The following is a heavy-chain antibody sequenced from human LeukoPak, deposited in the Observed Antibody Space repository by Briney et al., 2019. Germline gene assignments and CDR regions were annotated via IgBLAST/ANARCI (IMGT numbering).Heavy chain of an antibody. CDR1: GGTFSSYA. V-gene: IGHV1-69*13. Sequence: SVKVSCKASGGTFSSYAISWVRQAPGQGLEWMGGIIPIFGTANYAQKFQGRVTITADESTSTAYMELSSLRSEDTAVYYCARDNEDDNDFGVVIPDGYGIDVWGQGTTVTVSS. CDR3: ARDNEDDNDFGVVIPDGYGIDV. J-gene: IGHJ6*02. CDR2: IIPIFGTA. D-gene: IGHD3-3*01.